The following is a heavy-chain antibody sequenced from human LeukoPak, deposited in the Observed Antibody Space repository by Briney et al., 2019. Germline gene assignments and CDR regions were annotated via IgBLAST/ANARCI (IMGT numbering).Heavy chain of an antibody. Sequence: PGGSLRLPCAASGFTFSSYWMHWVRQAPGKGLVWVSRINSDGSSTSYADSVKGRFTISRDNAKNTLYLQMNSLRAEDTAVYYCARQAYQYYDFWSGYHDYWGQGTLVTVSS. V-gene: IGHV3-74*01. J-gene: IGHJ4*02. CDR3: ARQAYQYYDFWSGYHDY. CDR1: GFTFSSYW. D-gene: IGHD3-3*01. CDR2: INSDGSST.